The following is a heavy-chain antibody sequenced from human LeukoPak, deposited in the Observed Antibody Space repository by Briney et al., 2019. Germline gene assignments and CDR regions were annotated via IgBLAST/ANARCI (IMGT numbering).Heavy chain of an antibody. CDR2: IDPSDSYT. CDR3: ARSGYSSSWPHPSMWFDP. CDR1: GYSFTSYW. Sequence: GESLMISCKGSGYSFTSYWISWVRQMPGKGLEWMGRIDPSDSYTNYSPSFQGHVTISADKSISTAYLQWSSLKASDTAMYYCARSGYSSSWPHPSMWFDPWGQGTLVTVSS. J-gene: IGHJ5*02. V-gene: IGHV5-10-1*01. D-gene: IGHD6-13*01.